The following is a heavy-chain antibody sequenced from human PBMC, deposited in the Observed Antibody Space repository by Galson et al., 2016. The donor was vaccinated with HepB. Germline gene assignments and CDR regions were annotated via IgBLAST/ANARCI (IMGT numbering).Heavy chain of an antibody. CDR3: AGASGIAAAGTLDY. Sequence: SLRLSCAASGFPFHSYTMSWVRQAPGKGLQWVSVLYPGGRTYYAHSVEGRVAISRDNSKNTVFLQMSSLRAEDTAVYYCAGASGIAAAGTLDYWGQGTLVTVSS. CDR1: GFPFHSYT. V-gene: IGHV3-53*01. J-gene: IGHJ4*02. D-gene: IGHD6-13*01. CDR2: LYPGGRT.